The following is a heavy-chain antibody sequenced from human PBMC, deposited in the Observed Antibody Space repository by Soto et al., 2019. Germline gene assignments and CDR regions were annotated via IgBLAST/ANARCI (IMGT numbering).Heavy chain of an antibody. V-gene: IGHV1-46*01. J-gene: IGHJ6*02. CDR1: GYTFTSYY. CDR2: INPSGGST. D-gene: IGHD6-19*01. CDR3: ARDGPHSSGWRYYYYGMDV. Sequence: QVQLVQSGAEVKKPGASVKVSCKASGYTFTSYYMHWVRQAPGQGLEWMGIINPSGGSTSYAQKFQGRGTMTRDTSTSTVYMELSSLRSEDTAVYYCARDGPHSSGWRYYYYGMDVWGQGTTVTVSS.